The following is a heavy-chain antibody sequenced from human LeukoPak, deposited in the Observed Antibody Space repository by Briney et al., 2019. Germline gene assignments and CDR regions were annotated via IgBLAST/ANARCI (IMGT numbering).Heavy chain of an antibody. CDR2: INHSGST. J-gene: IGHJ5*02. CDR3: ARGRLYPRWFDP. V-gene: IGHV4-34*01. Sequence: PSETLSLTCAVYGEPFNGYYWNWIRQSPGKGLEWIGEINHSGSTNYNPSLKSRVTISVDTSKNQFSLKLSSVTAADTAVYYCARGRLYPRWFDPWGQGTLVTVSS. D-gene: IGHD2-8*01. CDR1: GEPFNGYY.